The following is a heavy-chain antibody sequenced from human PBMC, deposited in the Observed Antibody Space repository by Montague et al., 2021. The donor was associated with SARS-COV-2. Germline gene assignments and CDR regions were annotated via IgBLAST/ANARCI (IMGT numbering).Heavy chain of an antibody. Sequence: SETLSLTCTVSDGSISSYYWSWIRQPPGKGLEWIGYIYYSGSTNYNPSLKSRVTISVDTSKNQSSLKLSSVTAADTAVYYCAGTYYDFWSGFIHYYYMDVWGKGTTVTVSS. CDR2: IYYSGST. V-gene: IGHV4-59*03. CDR3: AGTYYDFWSGFIHYYYMDV. J-gene: IGHJ6*03. D-gene: IGHD3-3*01. CDR1: DGSISSYY.